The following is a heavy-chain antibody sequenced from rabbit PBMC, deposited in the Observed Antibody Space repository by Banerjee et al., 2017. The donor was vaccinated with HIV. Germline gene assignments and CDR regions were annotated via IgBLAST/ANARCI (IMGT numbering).Heavy chain of an antibody. CDR1: EIDFSRYYY. Sequence: QQQLEESGGGLVKPGGTLTLTCKASEIDFSRYYYMCWVRQAPGKGLELIACTDTSSGSTWYASWVNGQFTISKSSSTTVTLQMTSLTAADTATYFCARDLTGVIGWNFGWWGPGTLVTVS. V-gene: IGHV1S43*01. CDR3: ARDLTGVIGWNFGW. CDR2: TDTSSGST. J-gene: IGHJ4*01. D-gene: IGHD1-1*01.